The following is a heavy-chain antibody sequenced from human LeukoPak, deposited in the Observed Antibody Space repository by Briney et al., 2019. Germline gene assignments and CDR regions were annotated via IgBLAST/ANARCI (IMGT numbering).Heavy chain of an antibody. CDR2: IKPDGSEK. V-gene: IGHV3-7*04. J-gene: IGHJ4*02. Sequence: GGSLRLSCAASGFTVSSNYMSWVRQAPGKGLEWVANIKPDGSEKHYVDSVRGRFTISRDNAKNSLYLQMNSLRAEDTAVYYCARNVFDYWGQGTLVTVSS. CDR3: ARNVFDY. CDR1: GFTVSSNY.